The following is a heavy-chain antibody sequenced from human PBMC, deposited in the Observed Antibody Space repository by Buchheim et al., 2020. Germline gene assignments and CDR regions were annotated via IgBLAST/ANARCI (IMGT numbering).Heavy chain of an antibody. CDR2: IWYDGSNK. D-gene: IGHD3-3*01. CDR1: GLTFSTSG. J-gene: IGHJ5*02. Sequence: QVQLVQSGGGVVQTGTSLRLSCAASGLTFSTSGMHWVRQAPGKGLEWVAIIWYDGSNKYYADSVKGRFTISRDNSKNTLFLQMNSLSAEDTATYYCARDVSGGFDPWGQGTL. V-gene: IGHV3-33*01. CDR3: ARDVSGGFDP.